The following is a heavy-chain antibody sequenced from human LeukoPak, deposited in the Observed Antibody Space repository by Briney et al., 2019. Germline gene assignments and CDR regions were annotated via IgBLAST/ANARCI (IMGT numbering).Heavy chain of an antibody. D-gene: IGHD3-22*01. Sequence: GESLKISCKGSGYSFANSWIAWVRQMPGTGLEWMGIIYPGDSNTYYSPPFQGQVSISADRSITTAYLQWSSLKASDTAMYFCATARAVYDTSGDYAYYFDYWGQGILVTVSS. J-gene: IGHJ4*02. CDR3: ATARAVYDTSGDYAYYFDY. V-gene: IGHV5-51*01. CDR1: GYSFANSW. CDR2: IYPGDSNT.